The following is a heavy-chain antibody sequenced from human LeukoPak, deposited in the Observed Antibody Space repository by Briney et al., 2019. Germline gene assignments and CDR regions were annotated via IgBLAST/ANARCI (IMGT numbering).Heavy chain of an antibody. CDR2: ISDGGGRT. Sequence: GGSLRLSCAASGFALTSDSMNWVRQAPGKGLELVSSISDGGGRTYYADSVKGRFTISRDNSKNTLYLQMSSLRAEDTAVYYCAKSSNSWFFDYWGQGSLVTVSS. D-gene: IGHD6-13*01. CDR1: GFALTSDS. J-gene: IGHJ4*02. V-gene: IGHV3-23*01. CDR3: AKSSNSWFFDY.